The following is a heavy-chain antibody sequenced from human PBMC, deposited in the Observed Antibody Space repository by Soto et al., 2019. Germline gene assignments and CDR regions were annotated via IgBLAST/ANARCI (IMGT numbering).Heavy chain of an antibody. J-gene: IGHJ4*02. CDR2: IIPIFGTA. D-gene: IGHD3-22*01. V-gene: IGHV1-69*13. CDR3: ASTYYYDSSGYYFDY. Sequence: SVKVSCKASGGTFSSYAISWVRQAPGQGLEWMGGIIPIFGTANYAQKFQGRVTITADESTSTAYMELSSLRSEGTAVYYCASTYYYDSSGYYFDYWGQGTLVTVSS. CDR1: GGTFSSYA.